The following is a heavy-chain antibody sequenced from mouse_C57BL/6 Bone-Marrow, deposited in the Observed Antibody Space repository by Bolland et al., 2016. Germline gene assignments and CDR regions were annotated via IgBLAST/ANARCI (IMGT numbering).Heavy chain of an antibody. V-gene: IGHV6-6*01. Sequence: YYAESVKGRFTISRDDSKSSVYLQMNSLRAEDTGIYYCTRPPAMDYWGQGTLV. J-gene: IGHJ3*01. D-gene: IGHD2-10*01. CDR3: TRPPAMDY.